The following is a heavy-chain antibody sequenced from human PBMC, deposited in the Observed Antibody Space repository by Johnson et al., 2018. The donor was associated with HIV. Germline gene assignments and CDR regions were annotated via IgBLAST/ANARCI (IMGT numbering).Heavy chain of an antibody. J-gene: IGHJ3*02. CDR1: GFTFSSYV. V-gene: IGHV3-23*04. CDR2: IRGSVGIP. Sequence: VQLVESGGGVVQPGGSLRLSCAASGFTFSSYVMSWVRQAPGKGLEWVSAIRGSVGIPYYATSVKGRVTISSDNSKNTLYLKMNSLRAEDTAVYYCAKEVVSGWYPAGAFDIWGQGTMVTVSS. D-gene: IGHD6-19*01. CDR3: AKEVVSGWYPAGAFDI.